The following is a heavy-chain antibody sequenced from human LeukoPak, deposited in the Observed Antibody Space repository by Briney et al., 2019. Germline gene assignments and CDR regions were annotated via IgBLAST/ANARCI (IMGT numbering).Heavy chain of an antibody. V-gene: IGHV4-59*13. CDR1: GGSISSYY. J-gene: IGHJ4*02. Sequence: MPSETLFLTCTVSGGSISSYYWSWIRQPPGKGLEWIGFIYYRGSTNYNPSLKSRVTTTVDTSKNQFSLKLSYVTAADTAVYYCARDKKGTSCYDYWGQGTLVNVSS. D-gene: IGHD2-2*01. CDR3: ARDKKGTSCYDY. CDR2: IYYRGST.